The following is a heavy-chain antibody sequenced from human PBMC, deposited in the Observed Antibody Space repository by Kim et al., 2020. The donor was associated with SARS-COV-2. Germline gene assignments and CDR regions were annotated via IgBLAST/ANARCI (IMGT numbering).Heavy chain of an antibody. J-gene: IGHJ3*02. D-gene: IGHD6-13*01. CDR3: ARENSSSWSGDAFDI. Sequence: AQKFQGRVTITADESTSTANMELSSLRSEDTAVYYCARENSSSWSGDAFDIWGQGTMVTVSS. V-gene: IGHV1-69*01.